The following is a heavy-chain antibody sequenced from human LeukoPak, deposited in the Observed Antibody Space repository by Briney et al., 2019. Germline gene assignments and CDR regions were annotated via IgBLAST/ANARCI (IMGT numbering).Heavy chain of an antibody. CDR2: IYSGGST. CDR3: AMEAGGIAARY. CDR1: GFTLSSNY. J-gene: IGHJ4*02. D-gene: IGHD6-6*01. V-gene: IGHV3-53*01. Sequence: PGGSLRLSCAASGFTLSSNYMSWVRQAPGTGLEWVSVIYSGGSTYYADSVKGRFTISRDNSKNTLYLQMNSLRAEDTAVYYCAMEAGGIAARYWGQGTLVTVSS.